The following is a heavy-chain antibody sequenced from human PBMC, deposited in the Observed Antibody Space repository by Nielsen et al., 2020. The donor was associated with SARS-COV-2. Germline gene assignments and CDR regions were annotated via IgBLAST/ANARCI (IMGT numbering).Heavy chain of an antibody. Sequence: SVKVSCKASGGTFSTFGFNWVRQAPGQGPEWMGVIIPIFVTPKYAQNFQGRVTIIADESTSTAYMEMSSLRSEDTAVYYCATISPSETSYTTWGQGTLVTVSS. J-gene: IGHJ5*02. CDR1: GGTFSTFG. CDR3: ATISPSETSYTT. D-gene: IGHD3-10*01. CDR2: IIPIFVTP. V-gene: IGHV1-69*13.